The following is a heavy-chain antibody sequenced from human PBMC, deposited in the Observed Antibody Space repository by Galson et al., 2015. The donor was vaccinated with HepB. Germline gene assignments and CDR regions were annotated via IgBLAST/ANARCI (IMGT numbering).Heavy chain of an antibody. CDR2: IYYSGTT. CDR1: GGSISSYI. D-gene: IGHD2-2*01. Sequence: SETLSLTCTVSGGSISSYIWNWFRQSPGKGLEWIGYIYYSGTTNYSPSLKSRITISLDTSKNQFSLKLRSVTAADTAMYYCARLRSCSGTSCFDVWGQGTTVTVSS. V-gene: IGHV4-59*13. J-gene: IGHJ6*02. CDR3: ARLRSCSGTSCFDV.